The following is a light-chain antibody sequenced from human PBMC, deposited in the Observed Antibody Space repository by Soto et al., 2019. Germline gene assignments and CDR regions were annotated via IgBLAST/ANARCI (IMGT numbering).Light chain of an antibody. J-gene: IGKJ1*01. CDR3: QERQRWVPT. CDR2: LTS. CDR1: QALNTR. Sequence: EIVLTQSPATLSAFPGDRVTLSCRASQALNTRLAWYQHKPGQAPRLLIYLTSNRAAGVPARFSAWGSETDFTLTISDVEPADFAVYYWQERQRWVPTFGQ. V-gene: IGKV3D-11*01.